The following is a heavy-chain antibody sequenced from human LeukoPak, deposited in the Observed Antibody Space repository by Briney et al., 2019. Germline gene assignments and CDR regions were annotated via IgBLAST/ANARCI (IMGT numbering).Heavy chain of an antibody. V-gene: IGHV3-23*01. J-gene: IGHJ4*02. CDR3: AKRKYSSGGIFDY. D-gene: IGHD6-19*01. CDR2: ISDSGHNT. CDR1: GPTFSSYA. Sequence: PGGSLRLSCAASGPTFSSYAMSWVRQAPGQGLEWVSEISDSGHNTYYVDSVKGRFTISRDNSKNTLYLQMNSLRAEDTAVYYCAKRKYSSGGIFDYWGQGTLVTVSS.